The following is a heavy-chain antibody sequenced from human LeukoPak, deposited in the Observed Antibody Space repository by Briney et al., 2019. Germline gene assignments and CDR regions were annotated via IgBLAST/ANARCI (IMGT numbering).Heavy chain of an antibody. Sequence: PSQTLSLTCTVSGGSISSGDYYWSWIRQPPGKGLEWIAYMYYSGSTYYNPSLKSRVTMSADTCNNQLSLKLSSVTAAGTSVYYGARTYYYDSRIDTWGPGILVTVSS. J-gene: IGHJ5*02. V-gene: IGHV4-30-4*01. CDR2: MYYSGST. CDR1: GGSISSGDYY. CDR3: ARTYYYDSRIDT. D-gene: IGHD3-22*01.